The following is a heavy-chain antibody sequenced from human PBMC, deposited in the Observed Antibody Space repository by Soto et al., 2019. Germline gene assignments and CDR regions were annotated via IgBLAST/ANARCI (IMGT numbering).Heavy chain of an antibody. Sequence: SETLSLTCTVSGGSISSYYWSWIRQPPGKGLEWIGYIYYSGSTNYNPSLKSRVTISVDTSKNQFSLKLSSVTAADTAVYFCARRLQYYYQMDVWGQGTTVTVSS. V-gene: IGHV4-59*08. CDR2: IYYSGST. CDR1: GGSISSYY. D-gene: IGHD4-4*01. CDR3: ARRLQYYYQMDV. J-gene: IGHJ6*02.